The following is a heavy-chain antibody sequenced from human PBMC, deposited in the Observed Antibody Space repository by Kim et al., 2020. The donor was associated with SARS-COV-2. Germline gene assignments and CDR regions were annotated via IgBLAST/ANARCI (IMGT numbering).Heavy chain of an antibody. D-gene: IGHD3-10*01. CDR1: GGSFSGYY. V-gene: IGHV4-34*01. CDR2: INHSGST. CDR3: ARGPGVVRGVLPRFDP. J-gene: IGHJ5*02. Sequence: SETLSLTCAVYGGSFSGYYWSWIRQPPGKGLEWIGEINHSGSTNYNPSLKSRVTISVDTSKNQFSLKLSSVPAADTAVYYCARGPGVVRGVLPRFDPWG.